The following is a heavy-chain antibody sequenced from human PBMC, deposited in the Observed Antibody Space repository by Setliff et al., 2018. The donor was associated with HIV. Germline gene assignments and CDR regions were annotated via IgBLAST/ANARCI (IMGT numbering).Heavy chain of an antibody. Sequence: PSETLSLTCGVSGYSMSSGYYWGWIRQPPGKGLEWIGNVYHTGSTYYNPSLKSRVTISVDTSKNQFSLKLSSVIAADTAVYYCAPRHHKYGFLWGQGTLVTVSS. D-gene: IGHD3-10*01. CDR1: GYSMSSGYY. J-gene: IGHJ4*02. CDR3: APRHHKYGFL. CDR2: VYHTGST. V-gene: IGHV4-38-2*01.